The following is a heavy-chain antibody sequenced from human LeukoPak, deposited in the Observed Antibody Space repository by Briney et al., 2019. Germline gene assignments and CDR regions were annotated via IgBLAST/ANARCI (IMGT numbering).Heavy chain of an antibody. CDR2: IYYSGST. J-gene: IGHJ6*02. CDR3: ARNLQDSSSWYSYYYYGMDV. D-gene: IGHD6-13*01. Sequence: SQTLSLTCTVSGGSISSGDYYWSWIRQPPGTGLEWIGYIYYSGSTYYNPSLKSRVTISVGTSKNQFSLKLSSVTAADTAVYYCARNLQDSSSWYSYYYYGMDVWGQGTTVTVSS. CDR1: GGSISSGDYY. V-gene: IGHV4-30-4*01.